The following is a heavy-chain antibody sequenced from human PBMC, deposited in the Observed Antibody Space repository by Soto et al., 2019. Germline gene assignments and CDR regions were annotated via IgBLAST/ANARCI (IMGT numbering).Heavy chain of an antibody. V-gene: IGHV1-8*01. CDR1: GYTCTNSD. Sequence: AASVKVSCKASGYTCTNSDINWVRQAPGQGLEWMGWMNPDSGHAAYAQKFQGRVTLTTSTSTSTVYMEMRSLGSEDTAVYYCARRPHCSGGICYYGLDNWGQGTLVTVSS. J-gene: IGHJ4*02. D-gene: IGHD2-15*01. CDR3: ARRPHCSGGICYYGLDN. CDR2: MNPDSGHA.